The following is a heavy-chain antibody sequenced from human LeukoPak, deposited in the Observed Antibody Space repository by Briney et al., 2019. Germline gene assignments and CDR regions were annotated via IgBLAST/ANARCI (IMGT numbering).Heavy chain of an antibody. J-gene: IGHJ4*02. CDR2: ISAYNGNT. Sequence: EASVKVSCKASGYTFTSYGISWVRQAPGQGLEWMGWISAYNGNTNYAQKLQDRVTMTTDTSTSTAYMELRSLRSDDTAVYYCARGAYYYDSSGYNDYWGQGTLVTVSS. CDR1: GYTFTSYG. V-gene: IGHV1-18*01. D-gene: IGHD3-22*01. CDR3: ARGAYYYDSSGYNDY.